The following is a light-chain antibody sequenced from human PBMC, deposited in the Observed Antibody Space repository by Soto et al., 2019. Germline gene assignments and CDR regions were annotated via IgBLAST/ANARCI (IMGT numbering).Light chain of an antibody. Sequence: QCVLTKPSSGYGVPGQGSGISRPGGRNDGDGYDYVSWYQQHPGQAPQLIIYDVYNRPSGVSHRFSGSKSGDTASLTISGLQAEDEADYYCTSYTSSTPFYVFGTGTKVTVL. V-gene: IGLV2-14*03. CDR2: DVY. CDR3: TSYTSSTPFYV. J-gene: IGLJ1*01. CDR1: RNDGDGYDY.